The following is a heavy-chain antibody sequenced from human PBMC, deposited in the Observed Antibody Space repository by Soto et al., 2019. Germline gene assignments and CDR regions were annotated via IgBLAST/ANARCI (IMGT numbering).Heavy chain of an antibody. CDR2: IHTGGTT. V-gene: IGHV4-4*07. J-gene: IGHJ4*02. CDR3: ARISGGPIR. Sequence: SETLSLTCTVSGGSISGFYWNWFRQPAGKGLEWIGRIHTGGTTNCKPSLRSRVTMSVDTSKNQFSLKLTSVTAADTAVYYCARISGGPIRWGQGTLVTVSS. CDR1: GGSISGFY.